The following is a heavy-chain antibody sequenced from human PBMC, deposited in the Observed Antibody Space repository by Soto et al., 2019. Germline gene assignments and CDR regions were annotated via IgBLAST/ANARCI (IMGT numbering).Heavy chain of an antibody. CDR2: IYTSGST. V-gene: IGHV4-4*07. CDR3: ARDHRPPADRSDFDY. CDR1: AGSINSYY. D-gene: IGHD6-13*01. Sequence: SETLSLTCTVSAGSINSYYWNWIRQPAGKGLEWIGRIYTSGSTNYNPSLKSRVTMSVDTSKNQFSLKLNSVTAADTALYYCARDHRPPADRSDFDYWGQGXLVTVSS. J-gene: IGHJ4*02.